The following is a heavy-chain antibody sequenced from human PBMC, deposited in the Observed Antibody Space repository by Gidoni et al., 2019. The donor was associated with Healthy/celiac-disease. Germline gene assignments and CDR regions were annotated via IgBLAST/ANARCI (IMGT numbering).Heavy chain of an antibody. CDR2: ISGSGGST. J-gene: IGHJ4*02. Sequence: EVQLLESGGGLVQPGGSLRLSCAASGFTFRSYAMSWVRQAPGKGLEWVSAISGSGGSTYYADSVKGQFTISRDNSKNTLYLQMNSLRAEDTAVYYCARRYCSGGSCYCDYWGQGTLVTVSS. CDR3: ARRYCSGGSCYCDY. V-gene: IGHV3-23*01. CDR1: GFTFRSYA. D-gene: IGHD2-15*01.